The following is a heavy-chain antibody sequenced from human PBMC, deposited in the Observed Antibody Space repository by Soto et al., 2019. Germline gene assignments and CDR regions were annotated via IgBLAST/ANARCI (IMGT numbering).Heavy chain of an antibody. D-gene: IGHD6-6*01. CDR2: MNPNSGNT. CDR3: AREGLEYSSASWFDL. J-gene: IGHJ5*02. Sequence: QVQLVQSGAEVKKPGASVKVSCKASGYTFTHYDINWVRQAPGQGLEWMGWMNPNSGNTGYAQKFQGRVTMTRDTSINTVSLELSSLRSEDTAVYYCAREGLEYSSASWFDLWGQGTLVTVSS. CDR1: GYTFTHYD. V-gene: IGHV1-8*01.